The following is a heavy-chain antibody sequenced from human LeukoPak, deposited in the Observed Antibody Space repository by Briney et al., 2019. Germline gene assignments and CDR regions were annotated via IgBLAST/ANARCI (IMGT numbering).Heavy chain of an antibody. CDR2: ISAYNGNT. J-gene: IGHJ4*02. CDR3: ARVSPLMITFGGALDY. D-gene: IGHD3-16*01. V-gene: IGHV1-18*01. Sequence: GASVKVSCKASGYTFTSYGISWVRQAPGQGLEWLGWISAYNGNTNYAQKLQGGVTMTTDTSTSTAYMELRSLRSDDTAVYYCARVSPLMITFGGALDYWGQGTLVTVSS. CDR1: GYTFTSYG.